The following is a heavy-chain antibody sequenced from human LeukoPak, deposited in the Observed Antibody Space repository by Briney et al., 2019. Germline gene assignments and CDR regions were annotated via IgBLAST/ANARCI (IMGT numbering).Heavy chain of an antibody. J-gene: IGHJ4*02. D-gene: IGHD5/OR15-5a*01. CDR2: ISPDGSYT. CDR1: GFVFSDFY. V-gene: IGHV3-11*05. CDR3: ASDQVSGVFDY. Sequence: PGGSLRLSCAGSGFVFSDFYINWIRHSPGKGLEWLAYISPDGSYTTYGDSVKGRFVISRDNAKNSVSLQMNSLRVEDTAAYFCASDQVSGVFDYWGQGARVTVS.